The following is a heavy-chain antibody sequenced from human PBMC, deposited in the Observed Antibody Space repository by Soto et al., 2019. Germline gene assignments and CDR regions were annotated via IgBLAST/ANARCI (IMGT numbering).Heavy chain of an antibody. Sequence: LRLSCAASGFTFSNAWMSWVRQAPGKGLEWVGRIKSKTDGGTTDYAAPVKGRFTISRDDSKNTLYLQMNSLKTEDTAVYYCTTPSYYYGSGSPFDYWGQGTLVTVSS. J-gene: IGHJ4*02. V-gene: IGHV3-15*01. CDR2: IKSKTDGGTT. D-gene: IGHD3-10*01. CDR3: TTPSYYYGSGSPFDY. CDR1: GFTFSNAW.